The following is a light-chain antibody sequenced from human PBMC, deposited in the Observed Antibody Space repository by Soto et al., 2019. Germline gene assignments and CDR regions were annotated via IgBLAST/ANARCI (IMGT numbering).Light chain of an antibody. V-gene: IGKV3-20*01. CDR1: QSVSSSY. Sequence: ENVLTQSPGTLSLSPGERATLACRASQSVSSSYLAWYQQKPGQAPRLLIYGASSKATGIPDRFSGSGSGTDFTLTISRLEPEDCAVYYCQQYGSSPYTVGQGTKLEIK. CDR2: GAS. CDR3: QQYGSSPYT. J-gene: IGKJ2*01.